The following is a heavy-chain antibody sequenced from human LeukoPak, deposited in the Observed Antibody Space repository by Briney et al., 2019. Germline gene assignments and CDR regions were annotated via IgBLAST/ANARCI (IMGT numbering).Heavy chain of an antibody. CDR3: ARAFDY. V-gene: IGHV3-48*03. CDR2: ISSSSNTM. Sequence: PGGTLRLSCAASGFTFSSYEMNWVRQAPGKGLEWVSYISSSSNTMYYADSVKGRFTISRDNAKNSLYLQMNSLRDEDTAVYYCARAFDYWGQGTLVAVSS. CDR1: GFTFSSYE. J-gene: IGHJ4*02.